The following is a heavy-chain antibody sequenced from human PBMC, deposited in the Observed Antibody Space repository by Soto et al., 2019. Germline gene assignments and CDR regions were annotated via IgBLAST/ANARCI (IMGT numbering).Heavy chain of an antibody. CDR1: GYTFTSYD. Sequence: GASVKVSCQASGYTFTSYDINWVRQATGQGLEWMGWMNPNSGNRGYAQTFQGRVTMTRNTSISTAYMELSSLRSEDTAVYYCAKVGAAAGTRRYHYYGMDVWGQGTTVTVSS. CDR3: AKVGAAAGTRRYHYYGMDV. D-gene: IGHD6-13*01. J-gene: IGHJ6*02. V-gene: IGHV1-8*01. CDR2: MNPNSGNR.